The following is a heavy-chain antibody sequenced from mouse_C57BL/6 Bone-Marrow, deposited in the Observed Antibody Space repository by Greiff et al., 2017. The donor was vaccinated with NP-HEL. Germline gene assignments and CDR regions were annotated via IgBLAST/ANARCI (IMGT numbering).Heavy chain of an antibody. D-gene: IGHD4-1*01. CDR2: INPYNGGT. V-gene: IGHV1-19*01. J-gene: IGHJ4*01. Sequence: EVQLQQSGPVLVKPGASVKMSCKASGCTFTDYYMNWVKQSHGKSLEWIGVINPYNGGTSYNQKFKGKATLTVDKSSSTAYMELNSLTSEDSAVYYCARDPGPPYYAMDYWGQGTSVTVSS. CDR3: ARDPGPPYYAMDY. CDR1: GCTFTDYY.